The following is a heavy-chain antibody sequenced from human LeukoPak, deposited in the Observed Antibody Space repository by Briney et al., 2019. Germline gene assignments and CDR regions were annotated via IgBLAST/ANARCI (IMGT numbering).Heavy chain of an antibody. V-gene: IGHV4-34*01. CDR2: INHSGST. CDR3: AREKEDTMVRGVIYYMDV. Sequence: PSETLSLTCAVYGGSISGYYWSWIRQPPGKGLEWIGEINHSGSTNYNPSLKSRGTISVDTSKNQFSLKLSSVPAADTAVYYCAREKEDTMVRGVIYYMDVWGKGTTVTVSS. CDR1: GGSISGYY. D-gene: IGHD3-10*01. J-gene: IGHJ6*03.